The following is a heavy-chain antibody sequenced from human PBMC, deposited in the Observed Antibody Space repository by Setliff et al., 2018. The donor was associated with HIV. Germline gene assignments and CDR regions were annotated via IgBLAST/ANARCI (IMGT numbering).Heavy chain of an antibody. Sequence: LRLSCSASGFKFSSYAMHWVRQAPGKGLEYVSAITSNMDSTYYGDSVKGRLTISRDNSKNTLYLQMNSLRADDTAIYYCVKDRTDILTGYGDHWGQGTQVTVSS. D-gene: IGHD3-9*01. CDR3: VKDRTDILTGYGDH. J-gene: IGHJ4*02. CDR1: GFKFSSYA. V-gene: IGHV3-64D*09. CDR2: ITSNMDST.